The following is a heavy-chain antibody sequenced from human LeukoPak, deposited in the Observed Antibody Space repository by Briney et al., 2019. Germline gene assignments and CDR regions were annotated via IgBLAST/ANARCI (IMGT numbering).Heavy chain of an antibody. V-gene: IGHV4-38-2*02. Sequence: PSETLSLTCTVSGYSISSGYYWGWIRQPPGKGLEWIGSIYHSGSTYYNPSLKSRVTISVDTSKNQFSLKLSSVTAADTAVYFCARAEMATIFLWGQGTLVTVSS. CDR1: GYSISSGYY. J-gene: IGHJ4*02. CDR3: ARAEMATIFL. CDR2: IYHSGST. D-gene: IGHD5-24*01.